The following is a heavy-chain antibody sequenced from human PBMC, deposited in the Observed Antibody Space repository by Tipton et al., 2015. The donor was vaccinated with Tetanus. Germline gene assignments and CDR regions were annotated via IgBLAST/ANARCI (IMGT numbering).Heavy chain of an antibody. CDR2: IFYSGNS. Sequence: TLSLTCSVSGDSGSRHYWSWIRQPPGKGLEWIGDIFYSGNSIPNPSFRSRVTMSVDTAKNQFSLQLASVTASDTAIYYCARTTRRWLHPDYWGQGTLVTVSS. D-gene: IGHD5-24*01. J-gene: IGHJ4*02. V-gene: IGHV4-59*02. CDR1: GDSGSRHY. CDR3: ARTTRRWLHPDY.